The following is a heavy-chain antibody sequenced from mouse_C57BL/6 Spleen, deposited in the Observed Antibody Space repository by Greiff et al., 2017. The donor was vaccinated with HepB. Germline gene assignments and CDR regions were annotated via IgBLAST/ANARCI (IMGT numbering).Heavy chain of an antibody. Sequence: VQLQQSGAELVKPGASVKISCKASGYAFSNYWMNWVKQRPGKGLEWIGQINPGDGDTNYNIKFKGKATLTADKSTSKAYMKVSSMTSGDSAVYCYASEGYWGQGASVTVAT. J-gene: IGHJ4*01. CDR2: INPGDGDT. CDR3: ASEGY. CDR1: GYAFSNYW. V-gene: IGHV1-80*01.